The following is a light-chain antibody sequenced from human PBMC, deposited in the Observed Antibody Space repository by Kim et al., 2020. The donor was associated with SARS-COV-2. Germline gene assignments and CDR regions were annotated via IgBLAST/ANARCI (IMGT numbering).Light chain of an antibody. CDR3: QSADDTGASGV. V-gene: IGLV3-25*03. Sequence: SYELTQPPSVSVSPGQTATITCSGDALPNQFTYWYQQKPGQAPVLVISRDSERPSGIPERFSASSSGTTVTLTISRVQAVDEADYYCQSADDTGASGVFGRGIQLT. CDR2: RDS. CDR1: ALPNQF. J-gene: IGLJ3*02.